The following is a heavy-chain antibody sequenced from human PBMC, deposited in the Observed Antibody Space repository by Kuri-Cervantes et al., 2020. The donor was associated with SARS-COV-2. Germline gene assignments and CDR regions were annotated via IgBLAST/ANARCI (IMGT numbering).Heavy chain of an antibody. CDR1: GGSISSYY. CDR2: VHTSGST. CDR3: ARGSCASESCWAGHWFDP. J-gene: IGHJ5*02. Sequence: SETLSLTCTVSGGSISSYYWSWIRQPAGKGLEWIGRVHTSGSTNYNPSLKSRVTMSVDTSRNQLSLKLNSLAAADTAVYYCARGSCASESCWAGHWFDPWGQGTLVTVSS. D-gene: IGHD2-15*01. V-gene: IGHV4-4*07.